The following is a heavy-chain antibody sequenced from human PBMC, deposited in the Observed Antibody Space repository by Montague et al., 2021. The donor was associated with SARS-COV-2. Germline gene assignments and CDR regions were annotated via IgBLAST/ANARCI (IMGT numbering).Heavy chain of an antibody. Sequence: SETLSLTCTVSGGSISSYYWSWIRQPPGKGLEWTGYIYYSGSTNYNPSLKSRVTISVDTSKNQFSLKLSSVTAADTAVDDCAREGLGYCSSTSCYRDFGYWGQGTPVTVSS. CDR2: IYYSGST. D-gene: IGHD2-2*02. CDR1: GGSISSYY. CDR3: AREGLGYCSSTSCYRDFGY. J-gene: IGHJ4*02. V-gene: IGHV4-59*01.